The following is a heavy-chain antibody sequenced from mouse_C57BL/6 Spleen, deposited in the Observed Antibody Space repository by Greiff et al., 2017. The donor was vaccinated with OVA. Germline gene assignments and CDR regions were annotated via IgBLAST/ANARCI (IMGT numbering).Heavy chain of an antibody. CDR2: IHPNSGST. V-gene: IGHV1-64*01. Sequence: VQLQQPGAELVKPGASVKLSCKASGYTFTSYWMHWVKQRPGQGLEWIGMIHPNSGSTNYNEKFKSKATLTVDKSSSTAYMQLSSLTSEDSAVYYCARGDGNCDAMDYWGQGTSVTVSA. D-gene: IGHD2-1*01. J-gene: IGHJ4*01. CDR3: ARGDGNCDAMDY. CDR1: GYTFTSYW.